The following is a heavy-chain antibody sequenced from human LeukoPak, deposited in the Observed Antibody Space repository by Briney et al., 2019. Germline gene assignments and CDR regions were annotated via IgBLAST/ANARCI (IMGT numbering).Heavy chain of an antibody. CDR2: IYYSGST. Sequence: SETLSLTCTVSGGSISSYYWSWIRQPPGKGLEWIGCIYYSGSTNYNPSLKSRVTMSVDTSKNQFSLKLSSVTAADTAVYYCARQYDILTGYYNVDYYYYMDVWGKGTTVTISS. J-gene: IGHJ6*03. V-gene: IGHV4-59*08. D-gene: IGHD3-9*01. CDR3: ARQYDILTGYYNVDYYYYMDV. CDR1: GGSISSYY.